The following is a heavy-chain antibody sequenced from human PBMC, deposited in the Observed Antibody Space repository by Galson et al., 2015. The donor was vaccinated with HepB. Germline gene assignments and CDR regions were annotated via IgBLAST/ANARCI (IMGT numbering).Heavy chain of an antibody. CDR2: IYSGGST. CDR3: ARDRGLAAAGTRGAYDAFDI. Sequence: SLRLSCAASGFTVSSNYMSWVRQAPGKGLEWVSVIYSGGSTYYADSVKGRFTISRHNSKNTLYLQMNSLRAEDTAVYYCARDRGLAAAGTRGAYDAFDIWGQGTMVTVSS. CDR1: GFTVSSNY. V-gene: IGHV3-53*04. J-gene: IGHJ3*02. D-gene: IGHD6-13*01.